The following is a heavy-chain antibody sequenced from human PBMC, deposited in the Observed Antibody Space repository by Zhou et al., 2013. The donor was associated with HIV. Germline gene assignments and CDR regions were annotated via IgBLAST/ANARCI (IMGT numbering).Heavy chain of an antibody. CDR3: ARGAWSYSTDY. J-gene: IGHJ4*02. V-gene: IGHV1-2*02. D-gene: IGHD1-26*01. CDR1: GYTFTSYY. CDR2: INPNSGGT. Sequence: QVQLVQSGAEVKKPGASVKVSCKASGYTFTSYYLHWVRQAPGQGLEWMGWINPNSGGTNYAQKFQGRVSMSSDTSISTAYMELKRLRSDDRAVYYCARGAWSYSTDYWGQGTLVTVSS.